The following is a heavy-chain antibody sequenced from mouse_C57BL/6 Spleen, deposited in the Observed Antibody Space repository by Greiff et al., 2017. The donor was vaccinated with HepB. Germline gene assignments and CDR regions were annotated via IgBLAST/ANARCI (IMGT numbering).Heavy chain of an antibody. V-gene: IGHV5-4*01. CDR3: AREGGTYYFDY. CDR1: GFTFSSYA. Sequence: EVQLVESGGGLVKPGGSLKLSCAASGFTFSSYAMSWVRQTPEKRLEWVATISDGGSYTYYPDNVKGRFTISRENAKNNLYLQMSHLKSEDTAMYYCAREGGTYYFDYWGQGTTLTVSS. D-gene: IGHD4-1*01. CDR2: ISDGGSYT. J-gene: IGHJ2*01.